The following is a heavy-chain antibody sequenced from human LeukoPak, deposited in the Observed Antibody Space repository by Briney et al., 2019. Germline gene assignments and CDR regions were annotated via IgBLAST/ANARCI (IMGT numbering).Heavy chain of an antibody. Sequence: PGGSLRLSCAASGFTFSSYAMSWVRQAPGKGLEWVSSISGTGGSDGTTYYADPVKGRFTISRDNSKSTLYLQMNSLRAEDTAMYYCGVYYEDAFDIWGQGTMVTVSS. V-gene: IGHV3-23*01. CDR2: ISGTGGSDGTT. D-gene: IGHD3-22*01. J-gene: IGHJ3*02. CDR1: GFTFSSYA. CDR3: GVYYEDAFDI.